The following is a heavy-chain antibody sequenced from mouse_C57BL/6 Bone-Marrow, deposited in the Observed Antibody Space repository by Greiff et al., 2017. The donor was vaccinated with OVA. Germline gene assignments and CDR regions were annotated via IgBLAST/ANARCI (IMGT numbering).Heavy chain of an antibody. Sequence: VQLQQPGAELVMPGASVKLSCKASGYTFTSYWMHWVKQRPGQGLEWIGEIDPSDSYTNYNQKFKGKSTLTVDKSSSTAYMQLSSLTSEDSAVYYCARAYCCGWFFAYWGQGTLVTVSA. CDR2: IDPSDSYT. CDR1: GYTFTSYW. V-gene: IGHV1-69*01. CDR3: ARAYCCGWFFAY. D-gene: IGHD1-1*02. J-gene: IGHJ3*01.